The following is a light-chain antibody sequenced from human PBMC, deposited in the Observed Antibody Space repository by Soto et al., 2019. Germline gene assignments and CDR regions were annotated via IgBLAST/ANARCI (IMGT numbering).Light chain of an antibody. CDR1: SSDVGGYNY. CDR3: SSYADSNIVV. V-gene: IGLV2-8*01. J-gene: IGLJ2*01. Sequence: QSALTQPPSASGSPGHSVTISCTGTSSDVGGYNYVSWYQQHPGKAPKLMSYDVNKRPSGVPDRFSGSKSGNTASLTVSGLQAEDEADYYCSSYADSNIVVFGGGTKLTVL. CDR2: DVN.